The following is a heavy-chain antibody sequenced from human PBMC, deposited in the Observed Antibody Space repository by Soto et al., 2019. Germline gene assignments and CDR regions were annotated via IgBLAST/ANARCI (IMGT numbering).Heavy chain of an antibody. CDR1: GFTFNNYA. Sequence: GGSLRLSCAAFGFTFNNYAMRRVRKAPGKGLEWVSGIGSDGSTYYADSVKGRFTISRDNSKNTLYLQMNSLRAEDTAVYYCANAFGRGYDFAFGGKGSFVTV. CDR3: ANAFGRGYDFAF. D-gene: IGHD5-12*01. V-gene: IGHV3-23*01. J-gene: IGHJ4*02. CDR2: IGSDGST.